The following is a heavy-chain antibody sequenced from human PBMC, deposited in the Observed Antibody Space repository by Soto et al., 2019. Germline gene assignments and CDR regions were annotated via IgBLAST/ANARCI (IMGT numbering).Heavy chain of an antibody. CDR1: GFTFSSYG. J-gene: IGHJ4*02. Sequence: PGGSLRLSCAASGFTFSSYGMHWVRQAPGKGLEWVAVISYDGSKKYYADSVKGRFTISRDNSKNTLYLQMNSLRAEDTAVYYCAKVKEGGYYDSSGHLWVFDYWGQGTLVTVSS. V-gene: IGHV3-30*18. CDR3: AKVKEGGYYDSSGHLWVFDY. D-gene: IGHD3-22*01. CDR2: ISYDGSKK.